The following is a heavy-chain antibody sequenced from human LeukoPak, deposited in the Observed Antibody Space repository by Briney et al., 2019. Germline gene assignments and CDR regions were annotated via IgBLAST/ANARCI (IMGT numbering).Heavy chain of an antibody. J-gene: IGHJ4*02. CDR3: ARDGNLYYYGSGSPDY. Sequence: SETLSLPCTVSGGSISSGSYYWSWIRQPAGKGLEWIGRIYTSGSTNYNPSLKSRVTISVDTSKNQFSLKLSSVTAADTAVYYCARDGNLYYYGSGSPDYWGQGTLVTVSS. CDR2: IYTSGST. CDR1: GGSISSGSYY. D-gene: IGHD3-10*01. V-gene: IGHV4-61*02.